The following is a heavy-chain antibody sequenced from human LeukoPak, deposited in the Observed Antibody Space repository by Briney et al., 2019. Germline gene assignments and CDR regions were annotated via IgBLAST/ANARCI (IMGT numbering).Heavy chain of an antibody. CDR3: ARDPDGGSWYEMGFDY. J-gene: IGHJ4*02. Sequence: GGSLRLSCAASGFTFSSYGMNWVRQAPGKGLEWVSYISSSGSTIYYADSVKGRFTISRDNAKNSLYLQMNSLRAEDTAVYYCARDPDGGSWYEMGFDYWGQGTLVTVSS. D-gene: IGHD6-13*01. CDR2: ISSSGSTI. V-gene: IGHV3-48*04. CDR1: GFTFSSYG.